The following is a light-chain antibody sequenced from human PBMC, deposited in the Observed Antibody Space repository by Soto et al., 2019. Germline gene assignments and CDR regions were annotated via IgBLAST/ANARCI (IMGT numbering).Light chain of an antibody. CDR2: SNN. Sequence: PALTHLVSASGADRQRVSISNSRSSSNIGSNTVNWYQQLPGTAPKLLIYSNNQRPSGVPDRFSGSKSGTSASLAISGLQSEDEADYYCAAWDDSLNGFYVFGTGTKVTVL. CDR3: AAWDDSLNGFYV. CDR1: SSNIGSNT. J-gene: IGLJ1*01. V-gene: IGLV1-44*01.